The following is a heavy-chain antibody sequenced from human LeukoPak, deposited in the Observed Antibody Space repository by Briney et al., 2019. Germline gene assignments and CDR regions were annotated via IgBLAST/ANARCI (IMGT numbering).Heavy chain of an antibody. Sequence: SETLSLTCTVSGGSISSYYWSWIRQPPGKGLEWIGYIYYTGTTNYNPSLKSRVTISVDISKNHFSLKLSSVTAADTAVYYCASGYFGDAFDVWGQGTMVTASS. CDR3: ASGYFGDAFDV. V-gene: IGHV4-59*08. CDR1: GGSISSYY. D-gene: IGHD3-9*01. J-gene: IGHJ3*01. CDR2: IYYTGTT.